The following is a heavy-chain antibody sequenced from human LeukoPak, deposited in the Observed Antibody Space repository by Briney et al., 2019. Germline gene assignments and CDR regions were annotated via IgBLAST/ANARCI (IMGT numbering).Heavy chain of an antibody. J-gene: IGHJ4*02. CDR1: GFTFSSYA. V-gene: IGHV3-9*01. CDR2: ISWNSGSI. CDR3: ARDDRLLQLPF. D-gene: IGHD2-2*01. Sequence: PGRSLRLSCAASGFTFSSYAMHWVRQAPGKGLEWVSGISWNSGSIGYADSVKGRFTISRDNAKNTLYLQMDSLRVEDTAVYYCARDDRLLQLPFWGQGTLVTVSS.